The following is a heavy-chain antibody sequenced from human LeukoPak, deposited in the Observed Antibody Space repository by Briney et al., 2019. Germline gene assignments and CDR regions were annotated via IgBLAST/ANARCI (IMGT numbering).Heavy chain of an antibody. J-gene: IGHJ4*02. Sequence: PGGSLRLSCAASGFSFSTYAMSWVRQAPGKGLEWVSAISGNAISTYYADSVKGRFTISRDNSKNTLYLQMNSLRAEDTAVYYCARDPPPELGYSSSWYYYQHFDYWGQGTLVTVSS. CDR3: ARDPPPELGYSSSWYYYQHFDY. D-gene: IGHD6-13*01. CDR1: GFSFSTYA. V-gene: IGHV3-23*01. CDR2: ISGNAIST.